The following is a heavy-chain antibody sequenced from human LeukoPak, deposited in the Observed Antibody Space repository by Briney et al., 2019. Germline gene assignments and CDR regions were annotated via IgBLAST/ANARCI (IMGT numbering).Heavy chain of an antibody. CDR3: ARKRGYSYGELFDY. CDR1: GGSISSSSYY. CDR2: IYYSGST. Sequence: PSETPSLTCTVSGGSISSSSYYWGWIRQPPGKGLEWIGSIYYSGSTYYNPSLKSRVTISVDTAKNQFSLKLSSVTAADTTVYYRARKRGYSYGELFDYWGQGILVTVSS. V-gene: IGHV4-39*01. D-gene: IGHD5-18*01. J-gene: IGHJ4*02.